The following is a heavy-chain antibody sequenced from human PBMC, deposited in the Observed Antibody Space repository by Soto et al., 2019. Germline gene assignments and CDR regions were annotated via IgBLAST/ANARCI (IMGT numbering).Heavy chain of an antibody. J-gene: IGHJ4*02. V-gene: IGHV3-30*18. Sequence: ESGGGVVQPGRSLRLSCAASGFTFSSYGMHWVRQAPGKGLEWVAVISYDGSNKYYADSVKGRFTISRDNSKNTLYLQMNSLRAEDTAVYYCAKDQGGSGSFDYWGQGTLVTVSS. CDR1: GFTFSSYG. D-gene: IGHD3-10*01. CDR2: ISYDGSNK. CDR3: AKDQGGSGSFDY.